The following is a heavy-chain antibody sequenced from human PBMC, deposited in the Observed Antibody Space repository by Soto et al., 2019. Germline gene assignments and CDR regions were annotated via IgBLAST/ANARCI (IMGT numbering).Heavy chain of an antibody. Sequence: GSLRLSCAASGFTFSSYAMSWVRQAPGKGLEWVSAISGSGGSTYYADSVKGRFTISRDNSKNTLYLQMNSLRAEDTAVYYCAKSSVPAASNYYYYYGMDVWGQGTTVTVSS. V-gene: IGHV3-23*01. CDR2: ISGSGGST. J-gene: IGHJ6*02. D-gene: IGHD2-2*01. CDR3: AKSSVPAASNYYYYYGMDV. CDR1: GFTFSSYA.